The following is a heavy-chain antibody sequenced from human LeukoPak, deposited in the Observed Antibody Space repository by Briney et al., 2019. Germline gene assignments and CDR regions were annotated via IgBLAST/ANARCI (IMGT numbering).Heavy chain of an antibody. CDR3: AKTRYFDWLSGAFDI. J-gene: IGHJ3*02. D-gene: IGHD3-9*01. CDR1: GFTFSSYW. Sequence: GGSLRLSCAASGFTFSSYWMSWVRQAPGKGLEWVATIRQDGSQKYYVDSVKGRFTISRDNAKNSLYLQMNSLRAEDTALYYCAKTRYFDWLSGAFDIWGQGTMVTVSS. V-gene: IGHV3-7*03. CDR2: IRQDGSQK.